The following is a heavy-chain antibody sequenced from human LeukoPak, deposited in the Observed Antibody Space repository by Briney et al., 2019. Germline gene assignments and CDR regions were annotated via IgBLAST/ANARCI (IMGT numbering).Heavy chain of an antibody. CDR3: ARASELWFGELLFDY. CDR1: GYTFTSYA. CDR2: INAGNGNT. Sequence: VASVKVSCKASGYTFTSYAMHWVRQAPGQRLEWMGWINAGNGNTKYSQKFQGRVTITRDTSASTAYMELSSLRSGDTAVYYCARASELWFGELLFDYWGQGTLVTVSS. D-gene: IGHD3-10*01. J-gene: IGHJ4*02. V-gene: IGHV1-3*01.